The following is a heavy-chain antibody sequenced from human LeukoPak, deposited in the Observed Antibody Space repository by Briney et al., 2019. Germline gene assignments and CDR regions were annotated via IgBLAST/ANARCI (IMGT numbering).Heavy chain of an antibody. CDR2: ISGSGGST. Sequence: GGSLRLSCAASGFTFSSYAISWVRQAPGKGLEWVSAISGSGGSTYYADSVKGRFTISRDNSKNTLYLQMNSLRAEDTAVYYCAKGGRYYDSSGYYYWGQGTLVTVSS. J-gene: IGHJ4*02. CDR1: GFTFSSYA. D-gene: IGHD3-22*01. CDR3: AKGGRYYDSSGYYY. V-gene: IGHV3-23*01.